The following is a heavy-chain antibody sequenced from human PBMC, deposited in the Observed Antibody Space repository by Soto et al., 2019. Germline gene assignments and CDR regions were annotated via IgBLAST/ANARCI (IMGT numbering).Heavy chain of an antibody. CDR1: GFTFSSYV. D-gene: IGHD1-26*01. CDR3: ARDKTCGSYFYRGVYAI. Sequence: GGSLRLSCAASGFTFSSYVMHWVRQAPGKGLEWVAVISYDRGNKYYADSVKGRFTISRDNSKNTLYLQMNSLRTDDTAVYYCARDKTCGSYFYRGVYAISSQGSMVPVS. V-gene: IGHV3-30-3*01. CDR2: ISYDRGNK. J-gene: IGHJ3*02.